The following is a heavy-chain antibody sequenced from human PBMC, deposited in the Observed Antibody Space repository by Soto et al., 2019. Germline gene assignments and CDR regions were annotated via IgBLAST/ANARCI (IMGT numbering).Heavy chain of an antibody. CDR3: AKPHPTPDYDFWSGNYHGMDV. V-gene: IGHV4-59*06. Sequence: SETLSLTCAVYGGSFSGYYWSWIRQPPGKGLEWIGYIYYSGSTYYNPSLKSRVTISVDTSKNQFSLKLSSVTAEDTAVYYCAKPHPTPDYDFWSGNYHGMDVWGQGTTVTVSS. CDR2: IYYSGST. D-gene: IGHD3-3*01. J-gene: IGHJ6*02. CDR1: GGSFSGYY.